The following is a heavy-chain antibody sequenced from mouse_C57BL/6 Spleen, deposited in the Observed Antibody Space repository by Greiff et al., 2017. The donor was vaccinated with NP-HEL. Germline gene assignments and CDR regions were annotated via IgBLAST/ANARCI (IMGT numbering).Heavy chain of an antibody. CDR2: INPNNGGT. V-gene: IGHV1-18*01. CDR3: ARGNDYDGSAMDY. J-gene: IGHJ4*01. CDR1: GYTFTDYN. Sequence: EVQLQQSGPELVKPGASVKIPCKASGYTFTDYNMDWVKQSHGKSLEWIGDINPNNGGTNYNQKFKGKATLTVDKSSSTAYMELRSLTSEDTAVYYCARGNDYDGSAMDYWGQGTSVTVSS. D-gene: IGHD2-4*01.